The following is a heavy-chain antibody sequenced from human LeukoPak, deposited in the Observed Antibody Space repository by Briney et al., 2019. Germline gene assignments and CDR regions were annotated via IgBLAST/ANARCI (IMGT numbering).Heavy chain of an antibody. CDR3: VRWSCSGGSCYSVGDC. V-gene: IGHV3-23*01. Sequence: GGSLRLSCAASGFTFSSYAMSWVRQAPGKGLEWVSAISGSGGSTYYADSVKGRFTISRDNSKNTLYLQMNSLRAEDTAVYYCVRWSCSGGSCYSVGDCWGQGTLVTVSS. J-gene: IGHJ4*02. CDR2: ISGSGGST. CDR1: GFTFSSYA. D-gene: IGHD2-15*01.